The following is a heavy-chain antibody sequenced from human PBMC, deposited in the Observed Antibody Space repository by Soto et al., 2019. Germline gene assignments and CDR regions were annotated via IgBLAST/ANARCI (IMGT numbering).Heavy chain of an antibody. CDR1: GGSFSGYY. J-gene: IGHJ4*02. CDR3: ARGRDTMIVPYFDY. V-gene: IGHV4-34*01. D-gene: IGHD3-22*01. Sequence: SETLSLTSAVYGGSFSGYYWSWIRQPPGKGLEWIGEINHSGSTNYNPSLKSRVTISVDTSKNQFSLKLSSVTAADTAVYYCARGRDTMIVPYFDYWGQGTLVTVSS. CDR2: INHSGST.